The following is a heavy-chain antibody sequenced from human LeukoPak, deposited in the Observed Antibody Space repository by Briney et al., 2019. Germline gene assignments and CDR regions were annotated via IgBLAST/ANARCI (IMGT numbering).Heavy chain of an antibody. Sequence: GSLRLSCAVSVFTFSSYGMHWVRQAPGKGLEWVAFIQYDETNIYYADSVKGRFTISRDNSKNTLYLQMNSLRPEDTAVYYCARDRNYGSGSNFNGWDYWGQGPLSPSPQ. V-gene: IGHV3-30*02. D-gene: IGHD3-10*01. CDR3: ARDRNYGSGSNFNGWDY. CDR2: IQYDETNI. J-gene: IGHJ4*02. CDR1: VFTFSSYG.